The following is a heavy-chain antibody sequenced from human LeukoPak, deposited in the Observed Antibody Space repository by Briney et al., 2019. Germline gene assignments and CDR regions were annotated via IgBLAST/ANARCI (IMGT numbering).Heavy chain of an antibody. Sequence: SETLSLTCTVSGGSISSYYWSWIRQPAGKGLEWIGRIYTGGSTNYDPSLKSRVTMSVDTSKNQFSLKLSSVTAADTAVYYCARGITWTAMAEDYFDYWGQGTLVTVPS. CDR3: ARGITWTAMAEDYFDY. CDR1: GGSISSYY. J-gene: IGHJ4*02. V-gene: IGHV4-4*07. D-gene: IGHD5-18*01. CDR2: IYTGGST.